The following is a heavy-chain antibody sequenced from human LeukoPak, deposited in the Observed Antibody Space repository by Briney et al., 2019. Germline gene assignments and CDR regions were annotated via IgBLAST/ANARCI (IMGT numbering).Heavy chain of an antibody. Sequence: PSETLSLTCTVSGGSISSYYWSWIRQPAGKGLEWIGRIYTSGSTNYNPSLKSRVTMSVDTSKNQFSLKLSSVTAADTAVYYCARGWYSSSWYEGRYFDYWGQGTLVTVSS. CDR1: GGSISSYY. D-gene: IGHD6-13*01. CDR3: ARGWYSSSWYEGRYFDY. CDR2: IYTSGST. V-gene: IGHV4-4*07. J-gene: IGHJ4*02.